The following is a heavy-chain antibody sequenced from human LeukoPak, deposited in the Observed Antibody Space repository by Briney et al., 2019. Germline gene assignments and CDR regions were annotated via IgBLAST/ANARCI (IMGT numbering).Heavy chain of an antibody. V-gene: IGHV3-21*01. J-gene: IGHJ6*02. Sequence: GGSLRLSCAASGFTFSSYSMNWVRQAPGKGLEWVSSISSSSSSSYICYADSVKGRFTISRDNAKSPLYLQMNSLSAEDTAIYYCVRNLGYGNNDYYYGMDVWGQGTTVTVSS. CDR1: GFTFSSYS. CDR2: ISSSSSSSYI. CDR3: VRNLGYGNNDYYYGMDV. D-gene: IGHD4-17*01.